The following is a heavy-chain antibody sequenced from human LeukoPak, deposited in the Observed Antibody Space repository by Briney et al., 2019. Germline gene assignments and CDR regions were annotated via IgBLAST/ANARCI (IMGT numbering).Heavy chain of an antibody. CDR2: IKTDGSST. CDR3: ARGSSGWYGVDY. CDR1: GFIFSSYW. Sequence: GGSLRLSCAASGFIFSSYWIHWLRQAPGKGLVWVSRIKTDGSSTTYADSVKGRFTISRDNAKNTVYLQMNSLRAEDTAVYYCARGSSGWYGVDYWGQGTLVTVSS. D-gene: IGHD6-19*01. V-gene: IGHV3-74*01. J-gene: IGHJ4*02.